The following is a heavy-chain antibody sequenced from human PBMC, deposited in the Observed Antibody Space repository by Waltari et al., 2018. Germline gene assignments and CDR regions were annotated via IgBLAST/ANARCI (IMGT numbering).Heavy chain of an antibody. CDR1: GGSISSYSYY. V-gene: IGHV4-39*01. J-gene: IGHJ5*02. CDR2: ISYSGSA. CDR3: ARLRYHIVTGYGWFDP. D-gene: IGHD3-9*01. Sequence: QLQLQESGPGLVTPSETLSLTCTVSGGSISSYSYYWGWIRQPPGKGLVWIGIISYSGSAYYNPSLKSRVTISVDTSKNQFSLKLSSVTAADTAVYYCARLRYHIVTGYGWFDPWGLGTLVTVSS.